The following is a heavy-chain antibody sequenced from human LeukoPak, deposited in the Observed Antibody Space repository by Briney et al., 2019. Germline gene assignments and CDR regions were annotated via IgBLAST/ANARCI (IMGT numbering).Heavy chain of an antibody. Sequence: GGSLRLSCAASGFTFSSYAMSWVRQAPGKGLEWVSAISGSGGSTYYADSVKGRFTISRDNSKNTLYLQMNSLRADDTAVYYCAKDRRGPSTGWRLFLDYWGQGTPVTVSS. CDR2: ISGSGGST. D-gene: IGHD6-19*01. V-gene: IGHV3-23*01. J-gene: IGHJ4*02. CDR1: GFTFSSYA. CDR3: AKDRRGPSTGWRLFLDY.